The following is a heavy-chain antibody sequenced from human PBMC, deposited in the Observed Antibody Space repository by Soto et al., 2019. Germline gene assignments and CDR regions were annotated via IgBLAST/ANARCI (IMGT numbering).Heavy chain of an antibody. V-gene: IGHV1-46*03. CDR2: INPSGGST. Sequence: QVQLVQSGAEVKKPGASVKVSCKASGYTFTSYYMHWVRQAPGQGLEWMGIINPSGGSTSYAQKFQGRVTMTRDTSTRTVYMELSSLRSEDTAVYYCARSDYDFWSGYYLGENSFDYWGQGTLVTVSS. D-gene: IGHD3-3*01. J-gene: IGHJ4*02. CDR1: GYTFTSYY. CDR3: ARSDYDFWSGYYLGENSFDY.